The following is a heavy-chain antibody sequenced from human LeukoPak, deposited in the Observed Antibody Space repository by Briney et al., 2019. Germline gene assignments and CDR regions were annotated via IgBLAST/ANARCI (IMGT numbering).Heavy chain of an antibody. CDR3: AKDESRVRGVIRDAFDF. D-gene: IGHD3-10*01. J-gene: IGHJ3*01. CDR1: GFNFSTYS. Sequence: GGALRLSCAASGFNFSTYSMNWVRQAPGKGLESVSSIHFTSTYIDYTDSVKGRFTISRDNAKKSLYLQMNSLRVEDTAVYYCAKDESRVRGVIRDAFDFWGQGTLVTVSS. V-gene: IGHV3-21*01. CDR2: IHFTSTYI.